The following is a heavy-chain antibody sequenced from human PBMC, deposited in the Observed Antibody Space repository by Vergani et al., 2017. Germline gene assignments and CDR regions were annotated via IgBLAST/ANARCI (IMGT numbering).Heavy chain of an antibody. J-gene: IGHJ4*02. V-gene: IGHV1-46*03. CDR2: INPSGGST. Sequence: QVQLVQSGAEVKKPGASVKVSCKASGYTFTSYYMHWVRQAPGQGLKWMGIINPSGGSTSYAQKFQGRVTMTRDTSTSTVYMELSSLRSEDTAVYYCARVGITMIVVAPLDYWGQGTLVTVSS. D-gene: IGHD3-22*01. CDR1: GYTFTSYY. CDR3: ARVGITMIVVAPLDY.